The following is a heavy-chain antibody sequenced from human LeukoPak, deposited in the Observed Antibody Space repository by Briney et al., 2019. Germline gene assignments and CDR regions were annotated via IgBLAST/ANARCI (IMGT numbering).Heavy chain of an antibody. Sequence: GGSLRLSCAASGFTFSRNWMHWVRQAPGKGLVWVSRINSDGSSTIYADSVKGRFTIFSDNAKNSLYLQMNSLRAGDTAVYYCARDRLRDRFDYWGQGTLVTVSS. CDR1: GFTFSRNW. CDR3: ARDRLRDRFDY. J-gene: IGHJ4*02. V-gene: IGHV3-74*01. CDR2: INSDGSST. D-gene: IGHD5-24*01.